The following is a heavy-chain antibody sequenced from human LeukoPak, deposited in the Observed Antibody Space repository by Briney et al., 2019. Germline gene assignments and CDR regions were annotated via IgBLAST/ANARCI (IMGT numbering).Heavy chain of an antibody. CDR3: AREDYGGTNFGQ. Sequence: GGSLRLSCAASGFTLSDYFMIWVRQVPGKGLQWVAYISKTGATIQYEDSVKGRFTISRDNAQNSLYLQMNSLRVDDTGIYFCAREDYGGTNFGQWGQGTLVTVSS. D-gene: IGHD4-23*01. CDR1: GFTLSDYF. CDR2: ISKTGATI. V-gene: IGHV3-11*01. J-gene: IGHJ4*02.